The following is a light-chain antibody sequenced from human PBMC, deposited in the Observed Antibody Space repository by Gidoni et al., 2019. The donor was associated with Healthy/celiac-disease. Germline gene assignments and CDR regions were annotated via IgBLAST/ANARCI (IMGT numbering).Light chain of an antibody. V-gene: IGLV1-40*01. CDR3: QSYDSSLSGVV. Sequence: QSVLTQPPSVSGAPGQRVTISCTGSSSNIGAGYDVHWYQQLPVTAPKLLIYGNSNRPSEVPDRFSGSKSGTSASLAIAGLRAEDEADYYCQSYDSSLSGVVFGGGTKLTVL. CDR2: GNS. J-gene: IGLJ2*01. CDR1: SSNIGAGYD.